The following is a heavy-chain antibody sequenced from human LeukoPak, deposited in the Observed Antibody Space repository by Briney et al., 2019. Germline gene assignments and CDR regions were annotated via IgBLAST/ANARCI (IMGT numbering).Heavy chain of an antibody. CDR2: ISWDGGST. CDR3: AQASVGYCTSTSCYPGH. D-gene: IGHD2-2*01. CDR1: GFTFHDYT. J-gene: IGHJ4*02. Sequence: GGSVRLSCAASGFTFHDYTMHWVRQAPGKGLEWVSLISWDGGSTYYADSVKGRFTIPRDNNKNSLYLQMNSLRTEDTALYYCAQASVGYCTSTSCYPGHWGQGTLVTGSS. V-gene: IGHV3-43*01.